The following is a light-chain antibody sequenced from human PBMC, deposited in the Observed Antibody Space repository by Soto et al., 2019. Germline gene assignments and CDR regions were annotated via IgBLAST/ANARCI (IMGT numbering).Light chain of an antibody. CDR1: QSLLNSNGYKY. Sequence: DIVMTQSPLSLPVTPGEPASISCRSSQSLLNSNGYKYLDWYLQKPGQSPQLLIYLGSYRASGVPDRFSGSESGTDFTLNISRVEAEDVGVYYCMQALQTPLTFGQGTRLEIK. CDR2: LGS. V-gene: IGKV2-28*01. J-gene: IGKJ5*01. CDR3: MQALQTPLT.